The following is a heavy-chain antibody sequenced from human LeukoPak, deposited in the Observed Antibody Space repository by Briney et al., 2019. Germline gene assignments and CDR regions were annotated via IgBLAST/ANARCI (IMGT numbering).Heavy chain of an antibody. CDR3: ARGGMGHPGNQPFDH. CDR1: GFTFSSYA. CDR2: IKPDGSVT. Sequence: GGSLRLSCAASGFTFSSYAMSWIRQAPGKGLVWVSRIKPDGSVTAYADSVKGRFTISRDNAKNTLFLQMYSLRVEDTAVYYCARGGMGHPGNQPFDHWGQGTLVTVSS. J-gene: IGHJ4*02. V-gene: IGHV3-74*01. D-gene: IGHD1-14*01.